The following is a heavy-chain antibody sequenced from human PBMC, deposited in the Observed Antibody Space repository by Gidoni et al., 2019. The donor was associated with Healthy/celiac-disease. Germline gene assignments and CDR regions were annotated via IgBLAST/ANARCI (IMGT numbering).Heavy chain of an antibody. CDR3: ASVDIVVVPAARVGDAFDI. J-gene: IGHJ3*02. CDR1: GGSISSSSYY. CDR2: IYYSGST. V-gene: IGHV4-39*07. D-gene: IGHD2-2*01. Sequence: QLQLQESGPGLVKPSETLSLTCTVSGGSISSSSYYWGWIRQPPGKGLEWIGSIYYSGSTYYNPSLKSRVTISVDTSKNQFSLKLSSVTAADTAVYYCASVDIVVVPAARVGDAFDIWGQGTMVTVSS.